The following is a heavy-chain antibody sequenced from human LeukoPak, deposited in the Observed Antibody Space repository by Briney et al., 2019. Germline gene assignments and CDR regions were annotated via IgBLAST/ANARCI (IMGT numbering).Heavy chain of an antibody. CDR2: IYYSGST. Sequence: SETLSLTCTVSGGSISSYYWSWIRQPPGKGLEWIGYIYYSGSTNYNPSLKSRVTISVDTSKNQFSLKLSSVTAVDTAVYYCARETWAVAGTVIDYWGQGTLVTVSS. CDR1: GGSISSYY. V-gene: IGHV4-59*12. D-gene: IGHD6-19*01. J-gene: IGHJ4*02. CDR3: ARETWAVAGTVIDY.